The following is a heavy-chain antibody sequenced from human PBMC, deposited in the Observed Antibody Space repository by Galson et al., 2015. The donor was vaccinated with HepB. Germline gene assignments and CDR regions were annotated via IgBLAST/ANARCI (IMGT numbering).Heavy chain of an antibody. J-gene: IGHJ4*02. CDR3: AKDGGEDGFGY. D-gene: IGHD3-10*01. CDR2: ISYDGSNK. Sequence: SLRLSCAASGFTFSSYGMHWVRQAPGKGLEWVAVISYDGSNKYYADSVKGRFTISRDNSKNTLYLQMNSLRAEDTAVYYCAKDGGEDGFGYWGQGTLVTVSS. V-gene: IGHV3-30*18. CDR1: GFTFSSYG.